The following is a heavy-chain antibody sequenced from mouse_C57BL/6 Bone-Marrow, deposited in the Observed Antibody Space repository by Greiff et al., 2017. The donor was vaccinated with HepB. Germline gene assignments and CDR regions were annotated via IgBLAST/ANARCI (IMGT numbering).Heavy chain of an antibody. CDR2: IDPETGGT. CDR1: GYTFTDYE. J-gene: IGHJ4*01. V-gene: IGHV1-15*01. CDR3: TRTMIRDYYAMDY. D-gene: IGHD2-4*01. Sequence: QVQLKESGAELVRPGASVTLSCKASGYTFTDYEMHWVKQTPVHGLEWIGAIDPETGGTAYNQKFKGKAILTADKSSSTAYMELRSLTSEDSAVYYCTRTMIRDYYAMDYWGQGTSVTVSS.